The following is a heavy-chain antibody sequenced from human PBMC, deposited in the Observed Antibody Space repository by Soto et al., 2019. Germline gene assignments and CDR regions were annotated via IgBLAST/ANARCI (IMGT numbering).Heavy chain of an antibody. D-gene: IGHD2-2*01. CDR3: VKETCCSSTSCCEH. J-gene: IGHJ4*02. CDR2: INSVGVAT. CDR1: GFTFRTYV. V-gene: IGHV3-64D*06. Sequence: GGSLRLSCSASGFTFRTYVMHWVRQAPGKGLEYVSTINSVGVATNYADSVKGRFTISRDNSKNMLYLQMTSLRVEDTAVYYCVKETCCSSTSCCEHWGQGTVVTVS.